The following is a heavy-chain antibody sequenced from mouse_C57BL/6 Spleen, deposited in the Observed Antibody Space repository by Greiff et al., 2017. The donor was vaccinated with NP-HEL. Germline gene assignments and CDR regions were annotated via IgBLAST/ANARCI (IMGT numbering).Heavy chain of an antibody. CDR2: IDPENGDT. CDR1: GFNIKDDY. Sequence: VQLKESGAELVRPGASVKLSCTASGFNIKDDYMHWVKQRPEQGLEWIGWIDPENGDTEYASKFQGKATITADTSSNTAYLQLSSLTSEDTAVYYCTNSNLYYFDYWGQGTTLTVSS. CDR3: TNSNLYYFDY. J-gene: IGHJ2*01. V-gene: IGHV14-4*01. D-gene: IGHD2-5*01.